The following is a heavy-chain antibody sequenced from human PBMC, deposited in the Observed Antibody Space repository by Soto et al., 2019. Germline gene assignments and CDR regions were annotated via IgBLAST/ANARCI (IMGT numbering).Heavy chain of an antibody. V-gene: IGHV1-18*01. Sequence: QAHLVQSGPEVKKPGASVKVSCKGSGYIFTSYGIAWVRQAPGQGLEWMGWISAHNGNTEYAQKFQGRVTVTRDTSRSTAYLELRSLRSDDRALYYCARGRYGDYWGQGALVSVSS. J-gene: IGHJ4*02. D-gene: IGHD4-17*01. CDR3: ARGRYGDY. CDR2: ISAHNGNT. CDR1: GYIFTSYG.